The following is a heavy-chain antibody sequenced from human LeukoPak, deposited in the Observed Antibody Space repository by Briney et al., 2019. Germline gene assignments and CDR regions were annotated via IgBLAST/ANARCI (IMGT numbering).Heavy chain of an antibody. CDR2: IYYSGST. D-gene: IGHD3-22*01. CDR1: GGSISSYY. J-gene: IGHJ4*02. V-gene: IGHV4-59*12. CDR3: ARAPIVVVSTPSFDT. Sequence: SETLSLACTVSGGSISSYYWSWIRQPPGKGLEWIATIYYSGSTIYTPSLKSRLAISRDTSSDQFSLRLTSVTAADTAVYYCARAPIVVVSTPSFDTWGQGILVTVSS.